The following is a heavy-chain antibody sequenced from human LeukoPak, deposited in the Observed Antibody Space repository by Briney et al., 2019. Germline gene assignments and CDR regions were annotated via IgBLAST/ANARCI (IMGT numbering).Heavy chain of an antibody. D-gene: IGHD3/OR15-3a*01. Sequence: ASVKVSCKASGYNFIGYGITWVRQAPGQGLEWMGWVSSYNGNTDFAQKFQGRVSMTTEISTTTVYMELRGLRSDDTAVYYCARAHPHYDLFHAFDHWDQGTLVTVSS. V-gene: IGHV1-18*01. CDR1: GYNFIGYG. J-gene: IGHJ4*02. CDR2: VSSYNGNT. CDR3: ARAHPHYDLFHAFDH.